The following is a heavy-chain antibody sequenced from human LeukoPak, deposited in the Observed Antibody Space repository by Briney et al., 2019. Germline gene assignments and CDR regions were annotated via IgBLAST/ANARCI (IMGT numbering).Heavy chain of an antibody. J-gene: IGHJ4*02. V-gene: IGHV1-2*06. Sequence: ASVKVSCKASGYTFTSYGISWVRQAPGQGLEWMGRINPNSGGTNYAQKFQGRVTMTRDTSISTAYMELSRLRSDDTAVYYCARNLRYFDWLILGYWGRGTLVTVSS. D-gene: IGHD3-9*01. CDR1: GYTFTSYG. CDR2: INPNSGGT. CDR3: ARNLRYFDWLILGY.